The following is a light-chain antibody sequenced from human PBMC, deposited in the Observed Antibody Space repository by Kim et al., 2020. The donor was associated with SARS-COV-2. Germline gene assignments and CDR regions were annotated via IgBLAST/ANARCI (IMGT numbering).Light chain of an antibody. CDR2: AAS. Sequence: DIQMTQSPSSLSASVGDRVTITCRTSQNINSHLNWYHQKPGRAPKLLIYAASTLQGGVPYRFSGSGSETDFTLTISSLQPEDFATCFCQQTYISPFTFGPGTKVDIK. CDR3: QQTYISPFT. V-gene: IGKV1-39*01. J-gene: IGKJ3*01. CDR1: QNINSH.